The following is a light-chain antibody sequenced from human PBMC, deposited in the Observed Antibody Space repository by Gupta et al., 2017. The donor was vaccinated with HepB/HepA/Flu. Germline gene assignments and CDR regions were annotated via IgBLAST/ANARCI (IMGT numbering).Light chain of an antibody. CDR3: QSYDSSLSGSRV. V-gene: IGLV1-40*01. CDR1: SSNIGAGYD. J-gene: IGLJ1*01. Sequence: QSVLTPPPSVSGAPGQRVTISCTGSSSNIGAGYDVHWYQQLPGTAPKLLIYGNSNRPSGVPDRFSGSKSGTSASLAITGLQAEEEADYYCQSYDSSLSGSRVFGTGTKVTVL. CDR2: GNS.